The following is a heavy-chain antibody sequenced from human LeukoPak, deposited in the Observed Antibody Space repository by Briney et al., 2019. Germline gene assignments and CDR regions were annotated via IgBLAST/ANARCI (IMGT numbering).Heavy chain of an antibody. D-gene: IGHD3-22*01. J-gene: IGHJ4*02. V-gene: IGHV4-34*01. Sequence: RASETLSLTCAVSGGSFSGYYWSWLRQPPGKGLEWIGEINHSGSTNYNPSLKSRVTISVDTSKYQFSLKLSSVTAADTAVYYCYSGLPARTYYYDSSGYYHRYYFDYWGQGTLVTVSS. CDR2: INHSGST. CDR3: YSGLPARTYYYDSSGYYHRYYFDY. CDR1: GGSFSGYY.